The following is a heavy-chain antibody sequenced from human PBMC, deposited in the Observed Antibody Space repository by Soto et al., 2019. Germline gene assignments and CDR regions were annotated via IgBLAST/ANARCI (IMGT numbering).Heavy chain of an antibody. CDR3: AKGFIRDCGGDCTVDT. V-gene: IGHV3-23*01. D-gene: IGHD2-21*02. Sequence: PGGSLRLSCAASGFTFSSYTMSWVRQAPGKGLEWVSGISATGGSTYYADSVKGRFTFSRDNSKNTLYLQMNSLRAGDTAVYYCAKGFIRDCGGDCTVDTWGQGTLVTVSS. CDR1: GFTFSSYT. CDR2: ISATGGST. J-gene: IGHJ5*02.